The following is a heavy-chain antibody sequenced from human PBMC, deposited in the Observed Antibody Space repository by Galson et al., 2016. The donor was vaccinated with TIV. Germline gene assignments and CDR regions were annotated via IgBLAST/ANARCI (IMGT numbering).Heavy chain of an antibody. V-gene: IGHV5-51*01. CDR2: IYPGDSDT. J-gene: IGHJ6*02. CDR3: ARHGYDFWNGQDYFFYGMDV. Sequence: QSGAEVKKPGESLKISCKSSGYNFDTYWIVWVRQMPGKGPEWVGHIYPGDSDTRYSPSFQGHVTISADRSIDTAYLQWGSLKASDSAIYYCARHGYDFWNGQDYFFYGMDVWGQGTTVIVSS. CDR1: GYNFDTYW. D-gene: IGHD3-3*01.